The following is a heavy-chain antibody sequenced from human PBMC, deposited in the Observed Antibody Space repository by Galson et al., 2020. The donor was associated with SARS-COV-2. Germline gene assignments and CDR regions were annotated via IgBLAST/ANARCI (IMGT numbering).Heavy chain of an antibody. V-gene: IGHV3-48*03. D-gene: IGHD3-22*01. CDR1: GFTFSSYE. J-gene: IGHJ4*02. CDR3: AREARGYYDSSGYYYFSGLDY. CDR2: ISSSGSTI. Sequence: GESLKISCAASGFTFSSYEMNWVRQAPGKGLEWVSYISSSGSTIYYADSVKGRFTISRDNAKNSLYLQMNSLRAEDTAVYYCAREARGYYDSSGYYYFSGLDYWGQGTLVTVSS.